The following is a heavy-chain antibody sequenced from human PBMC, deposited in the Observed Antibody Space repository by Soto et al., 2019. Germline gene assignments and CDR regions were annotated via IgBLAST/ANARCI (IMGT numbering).Heavy chain of an antibody. V-gene: IGHV4-34*01. D-gene: IGHD6-13*01. Sequence: SETLSLTCAVYGGSFSGYYWSWIRQPPGKGLEWIGEINHSGSTNYNPSLKSRVTISVDTSKNQFSLQLNSVTPEDTAVYYCARDIAAAGTDYFDYWGQGTLVTVSS. CDR1: GGSFSGYY. CDR3: ARDIAAAGTDYFDY. J-gene: IGHJ4*02. CDR2: INHSGST.